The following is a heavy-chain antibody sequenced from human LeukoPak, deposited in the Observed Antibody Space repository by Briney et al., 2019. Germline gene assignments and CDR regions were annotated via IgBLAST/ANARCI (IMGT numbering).Heavy chain of an antibody. J-gene: IGHJ4*02. D-gene: IGHD6-13*01. Sequence: TLSLTCTVSGGSISSGGYYWSWIRQHPGKGLEWIGYIYYSGSTYYNPSLKSRVTISVDTSKNQFSLKLSSVTAADTAVYYCAREAAAGMTFFDYWGQGTLVTVSS. CDR1: GGSISSGGYY. V-gene: IGHV4-31*03. CDR2: IYYSGST. CDR3: AREAAAGMTFFDY.